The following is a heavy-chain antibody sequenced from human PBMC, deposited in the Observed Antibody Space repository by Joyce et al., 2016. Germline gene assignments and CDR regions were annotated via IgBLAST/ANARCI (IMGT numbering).Heavy chain of an antibody. CDR2: IIPIVGVA. V-gene: IGHV1-69*04. D-gene: IGHD2/OR15-2a*01. J-gene: IGHJ3*02. CDR1: GGNFYDYT. Sequence: VQLVQSGAEVKKPGSSVKVSCKVSGGNFYDYTITWVRQAPGPGLEWMGRIIPIVGVANYARKFRGRVALTADKSTATAYLELNSLRLDDTAMFFCTRGRIEYSKTFNAYDIWGQGTMVTVSS. CDR3: TRGRIEYSKTFNAYDI.